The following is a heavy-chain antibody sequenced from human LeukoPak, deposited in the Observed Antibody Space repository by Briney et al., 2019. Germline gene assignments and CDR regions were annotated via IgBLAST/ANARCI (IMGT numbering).Heavy chain of an antibody. Sequence: ASVKVSCKASGYTFTSYGISWVRQAPGQGLEWMGWISAYNGNTNYAQKLQGRVTMTTDTSTSTAYMELRSLRSDDTAVYYCARFYDSSGYYLGYYFDYWGQGTLVTVSS. J-gene: IGHJ4*02. CDR3: ARFYDSSGYYLGYYFDY. D-gene: IGHD3-22*01. CDR1: GYTFTSYG. V-gene: IGHV1-18*01. CDR2: ISAYNGNT.